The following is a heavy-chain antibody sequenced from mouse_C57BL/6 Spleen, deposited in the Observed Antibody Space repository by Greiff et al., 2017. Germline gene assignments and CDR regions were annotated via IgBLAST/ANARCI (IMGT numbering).Heavy chain of an antibody. CDR2: INPNNGGT. CDR3: ARSDYCGGYYFDD. V-gene: IGHV1-26*01. J-gene: IGHJ2*01. CDR1: GYTFTDYY. D-gene: IGHD1-1*01. Sequence: VQLQQSGPELVKPGASVKISCKASGYTFTDYYMNWVKQSHGKSLEWIGDINPNNGGTSYNQKFKGKATLTVDKSSSTAYMELRSLTSEDSAVYYCARSDYCGGYYFDDWGQGTTLTVSS.